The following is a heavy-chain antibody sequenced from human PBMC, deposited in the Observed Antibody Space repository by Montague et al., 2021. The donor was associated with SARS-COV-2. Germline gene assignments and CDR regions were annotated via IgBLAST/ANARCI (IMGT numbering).Heavy chain of an antibody. D-gene: IGHD3-3*01. Sequence: SLRLSCAASGFTFSSYAMHWVRQAPGKGLEWVAVISYDGSNKYYADSVKGRSTISRDNSKNTLYLQMNSLRAEDTAVYYCARDRDFWSGYLVFYYGMDVWGQGTTVTVSS. CDR1: GFTFSSYA. J-gene: IGHJ6*02. CDR3: ARDRDFWSGYLVFYYGMDV. V-gene: IGHV3-30-3*01. CDR2: ISYDGSNK.